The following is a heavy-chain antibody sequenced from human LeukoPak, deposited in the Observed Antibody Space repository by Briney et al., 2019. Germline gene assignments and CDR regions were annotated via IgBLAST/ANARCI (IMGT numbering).Heavy chain of an antibody. CDR2: ISRSGTTI. V-gene: IGHV3-11*01. J-gene: IGHJ4*02. CDR3: ASGERSGYLG. Sequence: GGSLHLPCSAPGFPFSDYYMNWIRPAPGKGLEWVSYISRSGTTIYYAASVKGRFTISRHNAKHSLYRQMNSLRAEDTAVYHCASGERSGYLGWGQGTLVTVSS. D-gene: IGHD3-3*01. CDR1: GFPFSDYY.